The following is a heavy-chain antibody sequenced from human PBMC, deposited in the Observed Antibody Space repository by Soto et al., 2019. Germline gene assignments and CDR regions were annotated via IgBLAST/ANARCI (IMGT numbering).Heavy chain of an antibody. D-gene: IGHD3-22*01. J-gene: IGHJ4*02. V-gene: IGHV4-30-4*01. CDR1: GGSISSGEYY. CDR3: ARATYDSSTYYLDY. CDR2: IYYSGST. Sequence: SETLSLTCTVSGGSISSGEYYWSWIRQPPGKGLEWIGYIYYSGSTYSNPSLESRLSISVDPSNNQFALRLTSVTAPDTAIYYCARATYDSSTYYLDYWGQGTLVTVSS.